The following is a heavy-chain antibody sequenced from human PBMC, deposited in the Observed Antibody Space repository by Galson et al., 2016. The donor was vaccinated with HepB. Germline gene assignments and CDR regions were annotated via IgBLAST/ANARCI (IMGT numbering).Heavy chain of an antibody. CDR1: GDSVSSNSAA. Sequence: CAISGDSVSSNSAAWNWISQSPSRGLEWLGRTFYRSKWHYEYDVSVQSRISINSDTSKNQFSLQLNSVSPEDTAVYYCARDPGWQYRYSGSYLGWFDPWGQGTLVTVSS. J-gene: IGHJ5*02. CDR2: TFYRSKWHY. D-gene: IGHD1-26*01. V-gene: IGHV6-1*01. CDR3: ARDPGWQYRYSGSYLGWFDP.